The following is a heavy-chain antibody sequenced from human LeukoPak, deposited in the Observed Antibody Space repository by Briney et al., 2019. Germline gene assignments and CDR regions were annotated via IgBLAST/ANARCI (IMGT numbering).Heavy chain of an antibody. J-gene: IGHJ4*02. Sequence: PSETLSLTCSVSDGAITGYYWSWIRQPPGKGLDWIGHLHYGGSTNYHPSLKSRVTISLNTSKNHLSLKLSSETAADTAVYYCARGYSTSWTYYFDYWGQGALVTVSS. CDR2: LHYGGST. D-gene: IGHD6-13*01. CDR3: ARGYSTSWTYYFDY. CDR1: DGAITGYY. V-gene: IGHV4-59*01.